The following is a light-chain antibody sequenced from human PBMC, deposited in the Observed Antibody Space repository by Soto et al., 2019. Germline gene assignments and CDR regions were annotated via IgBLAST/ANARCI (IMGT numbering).Light chain of an antibody. CDR2: GAS. J-gene: IGKJ1*01. Sequence: EIVMTQSPATLSVSPGERATLSCRASQSVSSNLAWYQQKPGQAPRLLIYGASTRATGIPARFSGSGSGTEFTLTISSLQSEDFGVYYCQQYNNWPPGTFGQGTKVEI. V-gene: IGKV3-15*01. CDR1: QSVSSN. CDR3: QQYNNWPPGT.